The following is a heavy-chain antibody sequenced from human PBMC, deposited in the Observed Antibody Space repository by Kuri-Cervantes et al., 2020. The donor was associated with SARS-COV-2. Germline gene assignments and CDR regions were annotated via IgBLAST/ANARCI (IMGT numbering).Heavy chain of an antibody. CDR1: GFTFSDYY. V-gene: IGHV3-11*05. Sequence: GGSLRLSCAASGFTFSDYYMSWIRQAPGKGLEWVSYISSSGSYTNYADSVKGRFTISRDNAKNSLYLQMNSLRAEDTAVYYCARDIRYSSSWYSRGYFDLWGRGTLVTVSS. D-gene: IGHD6-13*01. CDR2: ISSSGSYT. CDR3: ARDIRYSSSWYSRGYFDL. J-gene: IGHJ2*01.